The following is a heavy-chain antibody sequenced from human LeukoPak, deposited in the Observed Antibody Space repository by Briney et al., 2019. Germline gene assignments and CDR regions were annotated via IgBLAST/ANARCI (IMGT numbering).Heavy chain of an antibody. CDR1: GYTFTNYG. J-gene: IGHJ4*02. CDR2: ISAYKGNT. Sequence: ASVKVSCKASGYTFTNYGISWVRQAPGQGLEWMGWISAYKGNTNYAQKLQGRVTMTTDTSTSTAYMELRSLRSDDTAVYYCARVRCSGGSCYSNFDYWGQGTLVTVSS. V-gene: IGHV1-18*01. CDR3: ARVRCSGGSCYSNFDY. D-gene: IGHD2-15*01.